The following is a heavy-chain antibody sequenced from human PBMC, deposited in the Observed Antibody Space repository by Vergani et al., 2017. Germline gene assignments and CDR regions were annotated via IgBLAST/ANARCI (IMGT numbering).Heavy chain of an antibody. CDR2: ISSSGSTT. CDR1: GFTFSSYE. J-gene: IGHJ6*02. Sequence: EVQLVESGGGLVQPGGSLRLSCAASGFTFSSYEMNWVRQAPGKGLEWVSYISSSGSTTYYADSVKGRFTSSRDNAKNSLYVEMYSLRAEDTAVYYCAGDGSDDGSGSPLYYYGMDVWGQGTTVTVSS. V-gene: IGHV3-48*03. D-gene: IGHD3-10*01. CDR3: AGDGSDDGSGSPLYYYGMDV.